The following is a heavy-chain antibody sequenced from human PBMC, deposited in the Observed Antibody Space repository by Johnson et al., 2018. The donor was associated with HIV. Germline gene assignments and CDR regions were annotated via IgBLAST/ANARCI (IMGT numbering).Heavy chain of an antibody. J-gene: IGHJ3*02. D-gene: IGHD2-8*01. CDR2: IYSGGSP. Sequence: VQLVESGGGLVQPGGSLRLSCAASGFTVSSNYMSWVRQAPGKGLEWVSVIYSGGSPYYADSVKCRFTISRDNSKNTLYLQMNSLRAEDTAVYYCARLGLTDAFDIWGQGTMVTVSS. V-gene: IGHV3-66*01. CDR3: ARLGLTDAFDI. CDR1: GFTVSSNY.